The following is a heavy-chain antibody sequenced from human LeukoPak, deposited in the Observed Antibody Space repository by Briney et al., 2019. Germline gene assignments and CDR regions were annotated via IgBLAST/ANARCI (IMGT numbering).Heavy chain of an antibody. J-gene: IGHJ4*02. Sequence: GGSLRLSCAASGFTFSSKYMSWVRQAPGKGLEWVSVIYSGGSTYYTDSVKGRFTISRHNSKNTLYLQMNSLRAEDTAVYYCARGDSSSWSVFDYWGQGTLVPVSS. CDR2: IYSGGST. CDR3: ARGDSSSWSVFDY. V-gene: IGHV3-53*04. D-gene: IGHD6-13*01. CDR1: GFTFSSKY.